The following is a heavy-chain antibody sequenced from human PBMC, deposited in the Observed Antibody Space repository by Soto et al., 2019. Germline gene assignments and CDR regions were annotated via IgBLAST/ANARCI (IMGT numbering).Heavy chain of an antibody. J-gene: IGHJ3*02. CDR1: GYSFTSYW. CDR3: ARVSDGYPPRSAGAFDI. V-gene: IGHV5-51*01. D-gene: IGHD5-12*01. Sequence: GESLKISCKGSGYSFTSYWIGWVRQMPGKGLEWMGIIYPGDSDTRYSPSSQGQVTISADKSISTAYLQWSSLKASDTAMYYCARVSDGYPPRSAGAFDIWGQGTMVTVSS. CDR2: IYPGDSDT.